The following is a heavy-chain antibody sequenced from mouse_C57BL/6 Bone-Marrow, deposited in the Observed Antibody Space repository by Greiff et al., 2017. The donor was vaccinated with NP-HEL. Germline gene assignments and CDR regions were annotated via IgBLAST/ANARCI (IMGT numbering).Heavy chain of an antibody. V-gene: IGHV1-20*01. J-gene: IGHJ4*01. CDR2: ITPYHVDT. CDR1: GYSFTGYF. CDR3: ARDPLLRYAMDY. Sequence: EVQLQQSGPELVKPGDSVKISCKASGYSFTGYFMNWVMQSHGKSLEWIVRITPYHVDTFYNQKFKGKATLTVDKSSSTAHMELRSLTAEDSAVYYCARDPLLRYAMDYWGQGTSVTVSS. D-gene: IGHD2-10*01.